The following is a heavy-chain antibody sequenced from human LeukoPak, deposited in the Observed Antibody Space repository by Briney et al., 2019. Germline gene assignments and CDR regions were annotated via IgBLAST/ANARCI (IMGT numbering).Heavy chain of an antibody. J-gene: IGHJ4*02. D-gene: IGHD6-13*01. CDR1: GFTFDDYA. V-gene: IGHV3-9*01. CDR3: AKDMTAAAGSIDY. CDR2: ISWNSGSI. Sequence: LRLSCAASGFTFDDYAMHWVRQAPGKGLEWVSGISWNSGSIGYADSVKGRFTISRDNAKNSLYLQMNSLRAEDTALYYCAKDMTAAAGSIDYWGQGTLVTVSS.